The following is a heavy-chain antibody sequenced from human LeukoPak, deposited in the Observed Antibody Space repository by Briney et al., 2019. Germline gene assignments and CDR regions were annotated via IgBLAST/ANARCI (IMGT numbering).Heavy chain of an antibody. CDR1: GFTFSSYA. D-gene: IGHD1-26*01. CDR2: ISDSGRST. Sequence: GGSLRLSCAASGFTFSSYAMTWVRQAPGKGLEWVSAISDSGRSTYYADSVKGRFTISRDISKSTLYLQMNSLRAEDTALYYCAKGQKWELPLDFWGQGTLSPSP. J-gene: IGHJ4*02. V-gene: IGHV3-23*01. CDR3: AKGQKWELPLDF.